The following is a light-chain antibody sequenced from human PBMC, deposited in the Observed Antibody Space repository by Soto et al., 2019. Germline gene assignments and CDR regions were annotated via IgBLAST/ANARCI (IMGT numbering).Light chain of an antibody. J-gene: IGKJ3*01. Sequence: EIVLTQSPGTLSLSPGERATLSCRASQSVSSSYLAWYQQKPGQAPRLLIYGASSRATGIPDRFSGRGSGTDFTLTISSLEPEDFPVYFCQHYGSSPFTFGPATQVLIK. CDR1: QSVSSSY. V-gene: IGKV3-20*01. CDR3: QHYGSSPFT. CDR2: GAS.